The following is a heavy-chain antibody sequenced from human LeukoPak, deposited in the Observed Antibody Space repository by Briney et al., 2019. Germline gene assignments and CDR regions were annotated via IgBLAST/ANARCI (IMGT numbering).Heavy chain of an antibody. CDR1: GGSISSSSYY. Sequence: SETLSLTCTVSGGSISSSSYYWGWIRQPPGKGLEWIGSIYYSGTTHYNTSLGGRVTISVDTSKNQFSLKLSSVTAADTAVYYCAREGYDSSGYVDYWGQGTLVTVSS. V-gene: IGHV4-39*07. J-gene: IGHJ4*02. CDR3: AREGYDSSGYVDY. D-gene: IGHD3-22*01. CDR2: IYYSGTT.